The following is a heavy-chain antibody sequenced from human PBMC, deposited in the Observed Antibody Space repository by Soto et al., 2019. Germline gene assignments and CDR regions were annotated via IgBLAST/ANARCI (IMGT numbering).Heavy chain of an antibody. CDR1: GFTFSSYA. CDR3: ARTYYYDSSGLNY. V-gene: IGHV3-23*01. CDR2: ISGSGGST. J-gene: IGHJ4*02. D-gene: IGHD3-22*01. Sequence: PGGSLRLSCAASGFTFSSYAMSWVRQAPGKGLEWVSAISGSGGSTYYADSVKGRFTISRDNSKNTLYLQMNSLRAEDTAVYYCARTYYYDSSGLNYWGQGTLVTVSS.